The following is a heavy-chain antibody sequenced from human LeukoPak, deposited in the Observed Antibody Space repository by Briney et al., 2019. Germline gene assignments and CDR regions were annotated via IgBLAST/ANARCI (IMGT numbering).Heavy chain of an antibody. J-gene: IGHJ4*02. CDR1: GFAFSNSW. V-gene: IGHV3-7*01. CDR3: ARDYGDF. Sequence: GGSLRLSCEPSGFAFSNSWMSWVRQAPGKGLEWVAYINQHGNETYYVDSVKGRFTISRDNAKNSLYLQMDRLRAEDAALRYCARDYGDFWGQGTLVTVSS. D-gene: IGHD3-10*01. CDR2: INQHGNET.